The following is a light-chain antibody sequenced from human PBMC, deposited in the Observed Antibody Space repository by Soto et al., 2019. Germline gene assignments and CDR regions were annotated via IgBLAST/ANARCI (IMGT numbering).Light chain of an antibody. CDR1: QGFSSY. J-gene: IGKJ2*01. Sequence: AIRMTQSQSSFSAYTGVRVTITCRASQGFSSYLAWYQQKPGKAPKLLIYAASTLQSGVPSRFSGSGSGTDFTLTISCLQSEDFATYYCQQYYSYPYTVGQGTKLEIK. CDR2: AAS. V-gene: IGKV1-8*01. CDR3: QQYYSYPYT.